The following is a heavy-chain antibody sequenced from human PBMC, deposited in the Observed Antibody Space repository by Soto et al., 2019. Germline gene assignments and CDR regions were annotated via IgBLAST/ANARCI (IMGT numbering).Heavy chain of an antibody. CDR2: TYDRSKWYN. CDR3: AGAMDTAMVTSPAWFDP. V-gene: IGHV6-1*01. J-gene: IGHJ5*02. D-gene: IGHD5-18*01. CDR1: GDSVSSNCAA. Sequence: SQTLSLTCTISGDSVSSNCAAWKWMRPSPSLGLKWLVKTYDRSKWYNDYALSVKSRITIHPNTSENQFSLQLVSVTPEDTAVYFCAGAMDTAMVTSPAWFDPWGQGTLVTVSS.